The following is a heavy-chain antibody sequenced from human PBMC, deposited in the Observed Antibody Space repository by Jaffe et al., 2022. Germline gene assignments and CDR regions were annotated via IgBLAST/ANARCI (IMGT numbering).Heavy chain of an antibody. Sequence: QVQLVQSGAEVKKPGASVKVSCKASGYTFTSYYMHWVRQAPGQGLEWMGIINPSGGSTSYAQKFQGRVTMTRDTSTSTVYMELSSLRSEDTAVYYCARDLLDCSGGSCYYGDDAFDIWGQGTMVTVSS. CDR2: INPSGGST. D-gene: IGHD2-15*01. CDR3: ARDLLDCSGGSCYYGDDAFDI. V-gene: IGHV1-46*01. CDR1: GYTFTSYY. J-gene: IGHJ3*02.